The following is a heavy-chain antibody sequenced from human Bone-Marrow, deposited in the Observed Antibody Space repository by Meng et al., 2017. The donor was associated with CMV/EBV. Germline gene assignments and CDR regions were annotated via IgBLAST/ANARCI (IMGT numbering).Heavy chain of an antibody. CDR2: ISHVGSNK. Sequence: GGSLRLSCAVSGFTFSTYAMHWVRQAPGKGLEWVAVISHVGSNKYYADSVKGRFTISRDNSKNTLYLQMNSLRAEDTAVYYCARDRPPYYFDYWGQGTLVTVSS. CDR3: ARDRPPYYFDY. J-gene: IGHJ4*02. V-gene: IGHV3-30-3*01. CDR1: GFTFSTYA.